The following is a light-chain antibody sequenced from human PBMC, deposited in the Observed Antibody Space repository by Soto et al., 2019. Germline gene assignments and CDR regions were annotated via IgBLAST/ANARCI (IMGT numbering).Light chain of an antibody. CDR3: QSYDSSLNGRV. CDR1: SSNIGAGYD. Sequence: QSVLTQPPSVSGAPGQRVTISCTGSSSNIGAGYDVHWYQQLPGTAHKLLIYGNSNRPSGVPDRFSGSKSGTSASLAITGFQAEDEADYYCQSYDSSLNGRVFGTGTKVTVL. CDR2: GNS. J-gene: IGLJ1*01. V-gene: IGLV1-40*01.